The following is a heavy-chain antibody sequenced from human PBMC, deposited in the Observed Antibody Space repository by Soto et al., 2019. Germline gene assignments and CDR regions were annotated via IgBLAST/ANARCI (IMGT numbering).Heavy chain of an antibody. CDR2: IYYSGST. J-gene: IGHJ4*02. CDR3: ARHDYGGFGL. D-gene: IGHD4-17*01. CDR1: GGSISRSSYY. V-gene: IGHV4-39*01. Sequence: QLQLQESGPGLVKPSETLSLTCTVSGGSISRSSYYWGWIRQPPGKGLEWIGSIYYSGSTYYNPSLKSRVTISVYTSKNQVPLKLSSVTAADTAVYSCARHDYGGFGLWGQGTLVTVSS.